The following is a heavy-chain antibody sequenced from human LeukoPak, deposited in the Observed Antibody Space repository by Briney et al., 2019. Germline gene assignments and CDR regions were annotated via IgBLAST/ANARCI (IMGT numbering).Heavy chain of an antibody. CDR3: ARDPRGPTGYDSSGRDSFDY. CDR2: ISYDGSNK. V-gene: IGHV3-30*19. D-gene: IGHD3-22*01. J-gene: IGHJ4*02. Sequence: PGGSLRLSCAASGFTFSDYGMNWVRQTPGKGLEWVAVISYDGSNKYYADSVKGRFTISRDNSKNTLYLQISSLRTEDTAVYYCARDPRGPTGYDSSGRDSFDYWGQGTLVTVSS. CDR1: GFTFSDYG.